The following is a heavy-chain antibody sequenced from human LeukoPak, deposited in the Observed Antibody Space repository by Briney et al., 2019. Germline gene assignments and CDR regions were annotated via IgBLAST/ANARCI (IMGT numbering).Heavy chain of an antibody. CDR1: GGTFSAYV. Sequence: ASLKVSCKASGGTFSAYVISWVRQAPGQGLEWMGRINPNSGGTNYAQKFQGRVTMTRDTSISTAYMELSRLRSDDTAVYYCARERSNYSFDSWGQGTLVTVSS. CDR3: ARERSNYSFDS. J-gene: IGHJ4*02. V-gene: IGHV1-2*06. CDR2: INPNSGGT. D-gene: IGHD4-11*01.